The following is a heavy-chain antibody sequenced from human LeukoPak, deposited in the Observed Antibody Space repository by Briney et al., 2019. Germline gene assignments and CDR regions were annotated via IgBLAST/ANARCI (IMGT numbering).Heavy chain of an antibody. CDR2: ISGSGVST. CDR3: AKVFRSGDLFVSDY. J-gene: IGHJ4*02. V-gene: IGHV3-23*01. Sequence: GGSLRLFCAASGFTFSSYAMSWVRQAPGKGLAWVSLISGSGVSTYCADSVKGRFTISRDNSKNTLYLQMNSLRAEDTAVYYCAKVFRSGDLFVSDYWGQGTLVTVSP. D-gene: IGHD4-17*01. CDR1: GFTFSSYA.